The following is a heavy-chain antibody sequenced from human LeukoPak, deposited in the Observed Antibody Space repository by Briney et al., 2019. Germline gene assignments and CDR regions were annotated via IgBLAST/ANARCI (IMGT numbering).Heavy chain of an antibody. CDR1: GYTFTSYD. CDR2: MTPSSGNT. J-gene: IGHJ4*02. V-gene: IGHV1-8*01. Sequence: ASVKVSCKASGYTFTSYDINWVRQATGQGLEWMAYMTPSSGNTGYAQKFQGRVTATRDTSINTAYMELSSLKSEDTAVYYCTRGDSWGQGTLVTVSS. CDR3: TRGDS.